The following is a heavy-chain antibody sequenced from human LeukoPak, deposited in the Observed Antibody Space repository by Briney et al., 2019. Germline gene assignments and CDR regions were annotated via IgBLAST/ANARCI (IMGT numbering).Heavy chain of an antibody. CDR3: ALTRRRQWLTNFDY. CDR1: GFTFSSYW. D-gene: IGHD6-19*01. Sequence: GGSLRLSCAASGFTFSSYWMHWLRQAPGKGLVWVSRINSDGSSTSYADSVKGRFTISRDNAKNTLYLQMNSLRAEDTAVYYCALTRRRQWLTNFDYWGQGTLVTVSS. V-gene: IGHV3-74*01. CDR2: INSDGSST. J-gene: IGHJ4*02.